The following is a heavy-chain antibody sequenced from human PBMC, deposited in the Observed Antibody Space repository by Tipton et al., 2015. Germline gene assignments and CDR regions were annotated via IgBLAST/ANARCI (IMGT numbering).Heavy chain of an antibody. CDR2: IYYSGST. V-gene: IGHV4-39*07. CDR3: ALITVTGPEKFQH. D-gene: IGHD6-19*01. Sequence: LRLSCAASGFSVRSNYMSWVRQAPGKGLEWIGSIYYSGSTYYNPSLKSRVTISVDMSNNQFSLKLSSVTAADTAVYYCALITVTGPEKFQHWGQGTLVTVSS. CDR1: GFSVRSNY. J-gene: IGHJ1*01.